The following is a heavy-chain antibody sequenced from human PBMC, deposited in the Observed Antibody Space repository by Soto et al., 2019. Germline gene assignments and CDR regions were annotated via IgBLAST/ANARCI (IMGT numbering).Heavy chain of an antibody. CDR2: IIPLLGIT. CDR3: ARDPRSITGTTSSEDFQH. CDR1: GGTFSGYA. J-gene: IGHJ1*01. V-gene: IGHV1-69*01. D-gene: IGHD1-20*01. Sequence: QAQLMQSGAEVKKPGSSVKVSCKASGGTFSGYAINWVRQAPGQGLEWMGGIIPLLGITDYGQKFQGRITIAADESTGTAYMDLRGLRSEDTAVYYCARDPRSITGTTSSEDFQHWGQGTLASVSS.